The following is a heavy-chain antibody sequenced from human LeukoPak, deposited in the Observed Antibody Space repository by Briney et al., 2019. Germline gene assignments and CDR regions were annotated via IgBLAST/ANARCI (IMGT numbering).Heavy chain of an antibody. CDR1: GYTFTGYY. Sequence: ASVKVSCKASGYTFTGYYMHWVRQAPGQGLEWMGWINPNSGSTNYAQKFQGRVSMTRDTSISTAYMELSWLRSDDTAVYYCARQMDSYYYGMDVWGQGTTVTVSS. CDR2: INPNSGST. J-gene: IGHJ6*02. CDR3: ARQMDSYYYGMDV. V-gene: IGHV1-2*02.